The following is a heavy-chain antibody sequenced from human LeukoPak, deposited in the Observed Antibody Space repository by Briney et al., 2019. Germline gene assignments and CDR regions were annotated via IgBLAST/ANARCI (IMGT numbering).Heavy chain of an antibody. V-gene: IGHV3-23*01. Sequence: GGSLRLSCAASAITFSTYAMSWVRQAPGKGLECVSVISGGAGSTYYADSVKGRFTISRDNSKNTLYLQMNSLRAEDTAVYYCAKGLLQYVDWLLPSFDYWGQGTLVTVSS. J-gene: IGHJ4*02. CDR1: AITFSTYA. CDR2: ISGGAGST. D-gene: IGHD3-9*01. CDR3: AKGLLQYVDWLLPSFDY.